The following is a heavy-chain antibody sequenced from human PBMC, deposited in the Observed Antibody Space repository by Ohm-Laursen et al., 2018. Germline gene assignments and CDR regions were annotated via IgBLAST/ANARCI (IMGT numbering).Heavy chain of an antibody. CDR3: AITLIYFYSMDV. CDR1: GYTFTSYD. V-gene: IGHV1-8*01. J-gene: IGHJ6*02. D-gene: IGHD3-22*01. Sequence: ASVKVSCKASGYTFTSYDINWVRQATGQGLEWMGWMNPNSGNTGYAQKFQGRVTMTRDTSISTAYMELTRLRSDDTAVYYCAITLIYFYSMDVWGQGTAVTV. CDR2: MNPNSGNT.